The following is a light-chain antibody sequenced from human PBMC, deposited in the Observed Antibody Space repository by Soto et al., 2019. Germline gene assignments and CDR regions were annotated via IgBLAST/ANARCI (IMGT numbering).Light chain of an antibody. CDR1: QGLTTK. V-gene: IGKV3-15*01. CDR3: QQYNTWPRT. J-gene: IGKJ1*01. CDR2: GAS. Sequence: EIVMTPSPATLSVSPGEGATLSCRASQGLTTKLAWYQQKPGQAPRLLIYGASTRATGIPARFSGSGSGTEFTLTISSLQSEDFAVYYCQQYNTWPRTFGQGTKVDI.